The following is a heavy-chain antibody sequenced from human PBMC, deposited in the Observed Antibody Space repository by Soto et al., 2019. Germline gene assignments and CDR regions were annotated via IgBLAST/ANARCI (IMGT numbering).Heavy chain of an antibody. CDR1: GYTFTGYY. J-gene: IGHJ5*02. D-gene: IGHD5-12*01. Sequence: ASVKVSCKASGYTFTGYYIHWVRQAPGQGLEWMGWINPTSGDTNYAQKFQGRVTMTRDTSIYTAFMGLSRLTFDDTAVYYCARHNGYGAWFDTWGQGTLVTVSS. CDR2: INPTSGDT. CDR3: ARHNGYGAWFDT. V-gene: IGHV1-2*02.